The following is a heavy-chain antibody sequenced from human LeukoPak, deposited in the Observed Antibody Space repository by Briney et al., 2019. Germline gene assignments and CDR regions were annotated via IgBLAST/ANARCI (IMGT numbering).Heavy chain of an antibody. V-gene: IGHV4-59*01. D-gene: IGHD3-16*01. J-gene: IGHJ6*03. CDR3: ARETSQKGAHYMDV. Sequence: SETLSLTCTVSGGSISSYYWSWIRQPPGKGLEWIGYIYYSGSTNYNPSLKSRVTISVDTSKNQSSLKLSSVTSAYTAGYYCARETSQKGAHYMDVRGKGTTVPISS. CDR1: GGSISSYY. CDR2: IYYSGST.